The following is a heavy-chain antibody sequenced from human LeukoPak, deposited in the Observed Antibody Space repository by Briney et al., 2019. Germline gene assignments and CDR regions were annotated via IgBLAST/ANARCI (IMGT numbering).Heavy chain of an antibody. Sequence: PRGSLRLSCAASRFTFSDYWMSWVRQAPGKGLEWVANINQDGSEKYYMDSVKGRFTISRDNAKNSLYLQMNGLRAEDTAVYYCARVLVWYGGDSLTYYYYMDVWGKGTTVTVSS. CDR3: ARVLVWYGGDSLTYYYYMDV. D-gene: IGHD4-23*01. CDR2: INQDGSEK. CDR1: RFTFSDYW. V-gene: IGHV3-7*01. J-gene: IGHJ6*03.